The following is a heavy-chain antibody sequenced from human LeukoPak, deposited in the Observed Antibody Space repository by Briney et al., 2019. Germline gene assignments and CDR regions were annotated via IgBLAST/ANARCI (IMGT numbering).Heavy chain of an antibody. CDR3: AKDNGGWYIYYYYYGTDV. V-gene: IGHV3-30*18. J-gene: IGHJ6*02. D-gene: IGHD6-19*01. CDR2: ISYDGSNK. Sequence: PGGSLRLSCAASGFTFSSYGMRWVRQAPGKGLEWVAVISYDGSNKYYADSVKGRFTISRDNSKNTLYLQMNSLRAEDTAVYYCAKDNGGWYIYYYYYGTDVWGQGTTVTVSS. CDR1: GFTFSSYG.